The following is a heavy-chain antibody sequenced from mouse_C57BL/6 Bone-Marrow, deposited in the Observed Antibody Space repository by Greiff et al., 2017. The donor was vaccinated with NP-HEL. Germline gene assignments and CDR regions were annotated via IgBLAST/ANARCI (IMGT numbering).Heavy chain of an antibody. D-gene: IGHD2-10*02. Sequence: QVQLQQPGAELVKPGASVKLSCKASGYTFTSYWMQWVKQRPGQGLEWIGKIDPSNSYTNYNQKFKGKATLTVYTSSSPAYMQLSSLTSGDCAVYYCARGYGNYFYWGQGTTLTVSS. CDR1: GYTFTSYW. CDR2: IDPSNSYT. CDR3: ARGYGNYFY. V-gene: IGHV1-50*01. J-gene: IGHJ2*01.